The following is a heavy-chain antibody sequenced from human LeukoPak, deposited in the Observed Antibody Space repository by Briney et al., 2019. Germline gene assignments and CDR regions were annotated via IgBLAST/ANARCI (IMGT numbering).Heavy chain of an antibody. V-gene: IGHV3-21*01. CDR3: ATGVRGYNSALDY. D-gene: IGHD6-19*01. CDR1: GFTFDDYG. CDR2: ISSGSNYI. Sequence: GGSLRLSCAASGFTFDDYGMNWARQAPGKGLEWVSSISSGSNYIYYADSLKGRFTISRDNAKNSLYLQMNSLRAEDTAVYYCATGVRGYNSALDYWGQGTLVTVSP. J-gene: IGHJ4*02.